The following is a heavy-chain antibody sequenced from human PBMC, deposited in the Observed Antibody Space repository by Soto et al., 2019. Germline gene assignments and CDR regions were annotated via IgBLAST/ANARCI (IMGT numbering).Heavy chain of an antibody. CDR2: IYYSGST. J-gene: IGHJ4*02. CDR1: GGSISSYY. Sequence: PSETLSLTCTVSGGSISSYYLSWIRQPPGKGLEWIGYIYYSGSTNYNPSLKSRVTISVDTSKNQFSLKLSSVTAADTAVYYCARTNGDYVFDYWGQGTLVTVSS. V-gene: IGHV4-59*01. D-gene: IGHD4-17*01. CDR3: ARTNGDYVFDY.